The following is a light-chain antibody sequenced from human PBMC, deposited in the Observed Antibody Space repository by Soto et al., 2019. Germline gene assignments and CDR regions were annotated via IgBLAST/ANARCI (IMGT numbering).Light chain of an antibody. CDR1: NSNIGSHA. Sequence: QPVLTQPPSASGTPGQGVNISCSGSNSNIGSHAVNWYQQLPGMAPRLLIYNTNRRHPGVPDRFSASKSGMSASLAISGLQVDDEADYFCASSDDSLDGPWLFGGGTKVTVL. CDR2: NTN. V-gene: IGLV1-44*01. J-gene: IGLJ3*02. CDR3: ASSDDSLDGPWL.